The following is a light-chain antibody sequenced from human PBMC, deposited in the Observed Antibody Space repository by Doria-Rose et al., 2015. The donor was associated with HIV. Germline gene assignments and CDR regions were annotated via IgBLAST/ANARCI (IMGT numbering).Light chain of an antibody. CDR1: QSPLYTSKNY. V-gene: IGKV4-1*01. Sequence: DIRVTQSPESLGMSLGERATLNCKSNQSPLYTSKNYLAWYQQKPGQPPKLLIYWSSTRQSGVPARFSGSGSGTDFTLTISSLEAEGVAVYYCQQYYDTPSFGPGTTVDIK. CDR2: WSS. CDR3: QQYYDTPS. J-gene: IGKJ3*01.